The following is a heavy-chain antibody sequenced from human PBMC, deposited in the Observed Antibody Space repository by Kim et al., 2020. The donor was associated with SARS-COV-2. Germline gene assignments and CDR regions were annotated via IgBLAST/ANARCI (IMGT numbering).Heavy chain of an antibody. CDR1: GFTFSSYG. V-gene: IGHV3-30*18. Sequence: GGSLRLSCAASGFTFSSYGMHWVRQAPGKGLEWVAVISYDGSNKYYADSVKGRFTISRDNSKNTLYLQMNSLRAEDTAVYYCANSGSYSASGYFQHWGQ. CDR2: ISYDGSNK. CDR3: ANSGSYSASGYFQH. J-gene: IGHJ1*01. D-gene: IGHD1-26*01.